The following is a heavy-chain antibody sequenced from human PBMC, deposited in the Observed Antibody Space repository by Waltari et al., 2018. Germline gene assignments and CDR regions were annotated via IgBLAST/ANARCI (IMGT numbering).Heavy chain of an antibody. CDR1: GFTFSNYW. CDR2: SHSGEKTA. D-gene: IGHD3-3*01. Sequence: EVQLVESGGDLVLPGGSLRLSCAASGFTFSNYWMQWVRQAPGKGLMWVSRSHSGEKTATYADYVKGRFTISRDNAKNTLNLQMNSLRLEDTAVYYCARGPDFWSGPDYWGQGTLVTVSS. V-gene: IGHV3-74*01. J-gene: IGHJ4*02. CDR3: ARGPDFWSGPDY.